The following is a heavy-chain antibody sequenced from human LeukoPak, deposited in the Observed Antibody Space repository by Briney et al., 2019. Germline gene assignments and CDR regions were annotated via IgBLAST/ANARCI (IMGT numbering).Heavy chain of an antibody. Sequence: GASVKVSCKASGGTFSSYAISWVRQAPGQGLEWMGWMNPNSGNTGYAQKFQGRVTMTRDTSTSTVYMELSSLRSEDTAVYYCARAPDYHASAYYFDYWGQGTLVTVSS. J-gene: IGHJ4*02. CDR1: GGTFSSYA. CDR2: MNPNSGNT. D-gene: IGHD4-11*01. V-gene: IGHV1-8*02. CDR3: ARAPDYHASAYYFDY.